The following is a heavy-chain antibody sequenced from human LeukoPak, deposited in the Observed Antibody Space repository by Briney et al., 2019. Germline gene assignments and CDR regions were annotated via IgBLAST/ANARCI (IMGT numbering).Heavy chain of an antibody. Sequence: ASVKVSCKASGYTFTSYFMVWVRQAPGEGLEWMGMINPSGGSTNYAQKFQGRVTMTRDTSTSTVYMELSSLRSDDTAVYYCARDRGTAMASYYYYGMDVWGQGTTVTVSS. J-gene: IGHJ6*02. CDR2: INPSGGST. D-gene: IGHD5-18*01. CDR3: ARDRGTAMASYYYYGMDV. V-gene: IGHV1-46*01. CDR1: GYTFTSYF.